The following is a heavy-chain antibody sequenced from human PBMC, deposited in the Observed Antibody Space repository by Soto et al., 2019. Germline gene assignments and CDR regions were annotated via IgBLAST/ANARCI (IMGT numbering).Heavy chain of an antibody. CDR1: GFTFSSYS. CDR2: ISSSSSTI. J-gene: IGHJ3*02. CDR3: ARGHWKDGWYAFDI. D-gene: IGHD1-1*01. V-gene: IGHV3-48*02. Sequence: GGSLRLSCAASGFTFSSYSMNWVRQAPGKGLEWVSYISSSSSTIYYADSVKGRFTISRDNAKNSLYLQMNSLRDEDTAVYYCARGHWKDGWYAFDICGPGTIVTVS.